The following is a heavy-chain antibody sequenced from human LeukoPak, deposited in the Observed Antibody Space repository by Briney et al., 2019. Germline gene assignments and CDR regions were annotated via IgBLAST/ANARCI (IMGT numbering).Heavy chain of an antibody. CDR2: IIPIFGTA. J-gene: IGHJ4*02. D-gene: IGHD6-19*01. Sequence: GASVKVSCKASGGTFSSYAISWVRQAPGQGLEWMGGIIPIFGTANYAQKFQGRVTITADESTSTAYMELSSLRSEDTAVYYCAREETGYSSGWYVYWSQGTLVTVSS. V-gene: IGHV1-69*13. CDR1: GGTFSSYA. CDR3: AREETGYSSGWYVY.